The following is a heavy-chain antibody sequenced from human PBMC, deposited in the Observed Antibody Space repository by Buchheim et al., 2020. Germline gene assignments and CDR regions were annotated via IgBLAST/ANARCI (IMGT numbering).Heavy chain of an antibody. D-gene: IGHD3-22*01. CDR2: VYYTGTT. V-gene: IGHV4-59*01. CDR3: AADYYDSRYYFDF. J-gene: IGHJ4*02. Sequence: QVQLQESGPGLVKPSETLSLACAISGASITSYYWNWIRQPPGKGLEWIGSVYYTGTTKYNPSLKSRVTISVDTSRNQFSLKVNSVTGADTAVYYCAADYYDSRYYFDFWGQGSL. CDR1: GASITSYY.